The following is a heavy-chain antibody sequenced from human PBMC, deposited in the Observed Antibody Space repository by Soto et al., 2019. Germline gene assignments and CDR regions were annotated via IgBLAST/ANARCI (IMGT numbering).Heavy chain of an antibody. J-gene: IGHJ4*02. D-gene: IGHD1-26*01. V-gene: IGHV1-46*01. CDR2: INPSGGST. Sequence: ASVKVSCKASGYTFTSYYMHWVRQAPGQGLEWMGIINPSGGSTSYAQKFQGRVTMTRDTSTSTVYMELSSLRSEDTAVYYCARGRGIVGATNPQFDYWGQGTLVTVSS. CDR3: ARGRGIVGATNPQFDY. CDR1: GYTFTSYY.